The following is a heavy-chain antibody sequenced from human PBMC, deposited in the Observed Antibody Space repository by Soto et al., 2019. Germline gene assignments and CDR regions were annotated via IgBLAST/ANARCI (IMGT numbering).Heavy chain of an antibody. D-gene: IGHD3-10*01. CDR2: IKQDGSEK. Sequence: GGSLGLSCAASGFTFSSYWMSWVRQAPGKGLEWVANIKQDGSEKYYVDSVKGRFTISRDNAKNSLYLQMNSLRAEDTAVYYCARDWYGSGSYYFDYWGQGTLVTVSS. CDR3: ARDWYGSGSYYFDY. J-gene: IGHJ4*02. CDR1: GFTFSSYW. V-gene: IGHV3-7*01.